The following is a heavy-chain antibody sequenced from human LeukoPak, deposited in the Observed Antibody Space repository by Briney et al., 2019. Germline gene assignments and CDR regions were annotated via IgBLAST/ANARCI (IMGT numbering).Heavy chain of an antibody. V-gene: IGHV4-34*01. CDR1: GGSFSGYY. CDR2: INHSGST. D-gene: IGHD2-2*01. CDR3: AREGIVVVPAAKDWFDP. J-gene: IGHJ5*02. Sequence: SETLSLTCAVYGGSFSGYYWSWIRQPPGKGLEWIGEINHSGSTNYNPSLKSRVTISVDTSKNQFSLKLSSVTAADTAVYYCAREGIVVVPAAKDWFDPWGRGTLVTVSS.